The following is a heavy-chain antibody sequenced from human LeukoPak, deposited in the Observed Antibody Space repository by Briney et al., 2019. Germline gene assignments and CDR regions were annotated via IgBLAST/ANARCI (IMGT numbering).Heavy chain of an antibody. CDR2: IYYSGST. Sequence: SETLSLTCTVSGGSISSSSYYWGWIRQPPGKGLEWIGSIYYSGSTYYNPSLKSRVTISVDTSKNQFSLKLSSVTAADTAVYYCARVPRGPPLDVWGQGTAVTVSS. V-gene: IGHV4-39*07. J-gene: IGHJ6*02. CDR1: GGSISSSSYY. CDR3: ARVPRGPPLDV. D-gene: IGHD5-12*01.